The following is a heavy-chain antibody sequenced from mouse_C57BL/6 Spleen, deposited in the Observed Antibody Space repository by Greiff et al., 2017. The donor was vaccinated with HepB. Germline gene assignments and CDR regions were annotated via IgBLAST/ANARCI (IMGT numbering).Heavy chain of an antibody. CDR2: INYDGSST. J-gene: IGHJ4*01. CDR1: GFSFSDYY. D-gene: IGHD2-3*01. V-gene: IGHV5-16*01. CDR3: ARGDGYSDAMDH. Sequence: EVQVEESVGGLVQPGRSLTLSCTASGFSFSDYYMAWVRQVPEKGLEWVANINYDGSSTYYLDSLKSRFIISRDNAKNILYLQMSSLKSEDTATYYGARGDGYSDAMDHWGQGTPATVSP.